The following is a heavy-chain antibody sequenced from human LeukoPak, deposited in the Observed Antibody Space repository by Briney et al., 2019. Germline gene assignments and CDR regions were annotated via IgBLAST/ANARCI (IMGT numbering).Heavy chain of an antibody. Sequence: PGRSLRLSCAASGFTFDDYAMHWVRQAPGKGLEWVSGISWNSGSIGYADSVKGRFTISRDNAKNSLYLQMNSLRAGDTALYYCAKDYYYDSSGYYRAAFDIWGQGTMVTVSS. D-gene: IGHD3-22*01. V-gene: IGHV3-9*01. CDR1: GFTFDDYA. CDR2: ISWNSGSI. J-gene: IGHJ3*02. CDR3: AKDYYYDSSGYYRAAFDI.